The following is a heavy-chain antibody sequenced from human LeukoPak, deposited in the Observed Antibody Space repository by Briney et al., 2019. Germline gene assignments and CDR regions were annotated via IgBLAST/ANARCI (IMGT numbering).Heavy chain of an antibody. J-gene: IGHJ5*02. CDR2: IYTSGST. Sequence: SQTLSLTCTVSGGSISSGSYYWSWIRQPAGTGLEWIGRIYTSGSTNYNPSLKSRVTISVDTSKNQFSLKLSSVTAADTAVYYCARDLGLEQETDFGWFDPWGQGTLVTVSS. CDR3: ARDLGLEQETDFGWFDP. V-gene: IGHV4-61*02. D-gene: IGHD1/OR15-1a*01. CDR1: GGSISSGSYY.